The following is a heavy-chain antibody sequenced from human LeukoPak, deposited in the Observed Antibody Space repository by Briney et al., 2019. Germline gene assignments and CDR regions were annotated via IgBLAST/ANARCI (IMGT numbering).Heavy chain of an antibody. Sequence: SVKVSCKASGGTFSSYAISWVRQAPGQGLEWMGRIIPILGMANYAQKFQGRVTITADKSTSTAYMELSSLRSEDTAVYYCAREYYYDSSGYYDAFDIWGQGTMVTVSS. J-gene: IGHJ3*02. CDR3: AREYYYDSSGYYDAFDI. CDR1: GGTFSSYA. D-gene: IGHD3-22*01. V-gene: IGHV1-69*04. CDR2: IIPILGMA.